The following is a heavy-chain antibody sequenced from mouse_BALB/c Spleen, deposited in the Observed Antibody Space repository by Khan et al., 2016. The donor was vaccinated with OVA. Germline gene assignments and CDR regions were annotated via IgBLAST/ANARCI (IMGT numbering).Heavy chain of an antibody. CDR3: ARLAYYYNSEGFAY. Sequence: EVNLVESGGDLVKPGGSLKLSCAASGFTFSTYGMSWVRQTPDKRLEWVATISSGGSYTYYPDSVTGRFTISRDNAKNTLYLQMSSLKSEDTAMYYCARLAYYYNSEGFAYWGQGTLVTVSA. V-gene: IGHV5-6*01. J-gene: IGHJ3*01. CDR2: ISSGGSYT. D-gene: IGHD1-1*01. CDR1: GFTFSTYG.